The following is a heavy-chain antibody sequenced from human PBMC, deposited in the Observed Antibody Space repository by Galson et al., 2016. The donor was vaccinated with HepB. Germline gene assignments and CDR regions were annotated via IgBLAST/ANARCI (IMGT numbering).Heavy chain of an antibody. CDR3: ARRDELLFVDY. Sequence: TLSLTCTAPGGSITSGCSCWTWIHLHPGKGLEWIGYVYYVGKTYYNPSLKSRVSISLDTSNNQFSLKLSSVTAADTAVYYCARRDELLFVDYWGQGTLVTVSS. CDR2: VYYVGKT. J-gene: IGHJ4*02. V-gene: IGHV4-31*03. D-gene: IGHD2-21*01. CDR1: GGSITSGCSC.